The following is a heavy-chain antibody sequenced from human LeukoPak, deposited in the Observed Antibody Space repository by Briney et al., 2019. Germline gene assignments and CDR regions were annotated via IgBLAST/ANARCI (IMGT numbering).Heavy chain of an antibody. V-gene: IGHV3-49*03. CDR1: GFTFSSYA. Sequence: PGGSLRLSCAASGFTFSSYAMSWFRQAPGKGLEWVGFIRSKAYGGTTEYAASVKGRFTISRDDSKSIAYLQMNSLKTEDTAVYYCTRDTPGDGAARPLLRYYYMDVWGKGTTVTVSS. D-gene: IGHD6-6*01. CDR2: IRSKAYGGTT. J-gene: IGHJ6*03. CDR3: TRDTPGDGAARPLLRYYYMDV.